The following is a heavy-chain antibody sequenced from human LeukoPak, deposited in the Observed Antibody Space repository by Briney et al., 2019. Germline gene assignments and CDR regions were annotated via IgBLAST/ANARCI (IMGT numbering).Heavy chain of an antibody. V-gene: IGHV3-23*01. CDR3: ASQAVAGSLSGDY. CDR2: ISSSGGNT. D-gene: IGHD6-19*01. CDR1: GFTFSSYA. J-gene: IGHJ4*02. Sequence: GGSLRLSCAASGFTFSSYAMSWVRQAPGKGLEWVSAISSSGGNTYYADSVKGRFTISRDNAKNTLHLQMNSLRAEDTAEYYCASQAVAGSLSGDYWGQGTLVTVSS.